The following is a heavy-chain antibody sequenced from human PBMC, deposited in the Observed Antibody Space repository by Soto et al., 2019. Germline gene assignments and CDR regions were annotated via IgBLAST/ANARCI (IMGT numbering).Heavy chain of an antibody. D-gene: IGHD3-9*01. Sequence: SVKVSCKASGGTFSSYAISWVRQAPGQGLEWMGGIIPIFGTANYAQKFQGRVTITADESTSTAYMELSSLRSEDTAVYYCATVLRYFDWLPDLGYWGQGTLVTVSS. CDR1: GGTFSSYA. J-gene: IGHJ4*02. CDR3: ATVLRYFDWLPDLGY. V-gene: IGHV1-69*13. CDR2: IIPIFGTA.